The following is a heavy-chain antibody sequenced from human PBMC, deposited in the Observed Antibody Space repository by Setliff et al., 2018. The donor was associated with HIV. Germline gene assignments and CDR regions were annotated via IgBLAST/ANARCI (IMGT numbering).Heavy chain of an antibody. J-gene: IGHJ3*02. D-gene: IGHD3-3*01. CDR2: ISGRAGST. Sequence: GGSLRLSCAASGFTFSSFAMTWVRQAPGKGLEWVSSISGRAGSTYYADSVKGRFTISRDNAKNSLYLQMSSLRAEDTAVYYCAKDRLEWLAPDGFDIWGLGTMVTVSS. CDR1: GFTFSSFA. CDR3: AKDRLEWLAPDGFDI. V-gene: IGHV3-23*01.